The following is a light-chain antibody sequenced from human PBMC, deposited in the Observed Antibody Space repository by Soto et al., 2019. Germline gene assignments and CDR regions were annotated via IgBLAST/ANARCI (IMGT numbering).Light chain of an antibody. Sequence: QSVVTQPPCASGSPGQSVTISCTGTSSDVGGYNYVSWYQQHPGKAPKLMIYEVSKRPSGVPDRFSGSKSGNTASLTVSGLQAEDEADYYCSSYAGSNNFVVFGGGTKLTVL. CDR2: EVS. V-gene: IGLV2-8*01. J-gene: IGLJ2*01. CDR1: SSDVGGYNY. CDR3: SSYAGSNNFVV.